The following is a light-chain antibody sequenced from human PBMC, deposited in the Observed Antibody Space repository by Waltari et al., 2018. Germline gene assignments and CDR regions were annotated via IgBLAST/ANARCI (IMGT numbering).Light chain of an antibody. CDR3: MQSLTSLWT. V-gene: IGKV2-28*01. CDR1: QTLLHSNGNNS. Sequence: DIVMTQSPSSLPVTPAVPPSVSSWSSQTLLHSNGNNSLDWYLQNPGQSPQLWIYLGSNRAYGVPDRFSGSGSGTDFTLKISRVEAEDVGVYYCMQSLTSLWTFGQGTKVDIK. CDR2: LGS. J-gene: IGKJ1*01.